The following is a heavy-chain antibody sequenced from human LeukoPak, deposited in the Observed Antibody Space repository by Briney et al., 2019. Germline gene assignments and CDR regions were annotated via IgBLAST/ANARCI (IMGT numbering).Heavy chain of an antibody. V-gene: IGHV3-23*01. CDR3: ARDGILTGYYSY. CDR1: GFTFSSYS. CDR2: IDDGGDNT. J-gene: IGHJ4*02. D-gene: IGHD3-9*01. Sequence: PGGSLRLSCVASGFTFSSYSMTWVRQAPGKGLEWVSTIDDGGDNTYYADSVKGRFTISRDNSKNTLYLQMNSLRAEDTAVYYCARDGILTGYYSYWGQGTLVTVSS.